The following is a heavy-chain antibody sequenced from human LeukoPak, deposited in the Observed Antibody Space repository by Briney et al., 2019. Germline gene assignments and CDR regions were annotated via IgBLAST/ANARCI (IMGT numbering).Heavy chain of an antibody. CDR1: GYTFTGYY. V-gene: IGHV1-2*04. CDR2: INPNSGGT. D-gene: IGHD1-1*01. Sequence: ASVKVSCKASGYTFTGYYMHWVRQAPGQGLEWMGWINPNSGGTNYAQKFQGWVTMTRDTSISAAYMELSRLGSDDTAVYYCASWYNFMWSDAFDIWGQGTMVTVSS. J-gene: IGHJ3*02. CDR3: ASWYNFMWSDAFDI.